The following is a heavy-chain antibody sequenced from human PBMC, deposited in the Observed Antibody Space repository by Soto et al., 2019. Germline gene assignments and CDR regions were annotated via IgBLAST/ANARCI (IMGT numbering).Heavy chain of an antibody. CDR2: VYPGDSDT. J-gene: IGHJ6*02. V-gene: IGHV5-51*01. CDR1: GYSFTSYW. Sequence: GESLKISCKGSGYSFTSYWIGWVRQMPGKGLECMGIVYPGDSDTRYSPSFQGQVTISADKSISTAYLQWSSLKASDTAMYYCARTAAAGKYYYGMDVWGQGTTVTVSS. CDR3: ARTAAAGKYYYGMDV. D-gene: IGHD6-13*01.